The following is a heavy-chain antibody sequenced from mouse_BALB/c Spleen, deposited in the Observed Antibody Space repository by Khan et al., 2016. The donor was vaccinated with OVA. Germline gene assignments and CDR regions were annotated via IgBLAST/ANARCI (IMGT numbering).Heavy chain of an antibody. D-gene: IGHD1-2*01. CDR2: IWAGGSA. Sequence: QVQLQQSGPGLVAPSQSLSITCTVSGFPLSRYSIHWIRQPPGKGLEWLGMIWAGGSADYNSALKSRLTINKDKSKSQVFLKMNSQQTDDTVIYSCVRSRNGGSYCYFAVWRAGTPFTVSS. V-gene: IGHV2-6-4*01. J-gene: IGHJ1*01. CDR1: GFPLSRYS. CDR3: VRSRNGGSYCYFAV.